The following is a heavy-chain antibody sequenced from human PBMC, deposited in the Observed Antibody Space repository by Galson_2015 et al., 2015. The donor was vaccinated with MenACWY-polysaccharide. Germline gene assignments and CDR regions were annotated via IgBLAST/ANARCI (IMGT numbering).Heavy chain of an antibody. J-gene: IGHJ4*02. Sequence: SLRLSCAASGFTFSAYTMSWVRQAPGKGLEWVTVISRDGRNTYYVDPVKGRFTISRDNSKKSLFLQMNGLTAEDTAVYYCGNAHETSGLNRGRGYWGQGTLVTVSS. V-gene: IGHV3-23*01. CDR1: GFTFSAYT. D-gene: IGHD6-19*01. CDR2: ISRDGRNT. CDR3: GNAHETSGLNRGRGY.